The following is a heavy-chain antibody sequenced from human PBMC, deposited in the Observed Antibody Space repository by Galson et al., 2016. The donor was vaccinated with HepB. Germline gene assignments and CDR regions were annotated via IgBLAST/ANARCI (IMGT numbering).Heavy chain of an antibody. D-gene: IGHD3-10*01. J-gene: IGHJ4*02. CDR2: IHYSGPT. CDR1: GGPVSGTGFH. Sequence: SETLSLTCTVSGGPVSGTGFHWGWIRQPPGKGLEWIGSIHYSGPTYYTLSLKSRITMSVDTSKNQFSRKLSSVTAADTAVYYCASSLGGTRGRQDYWGQGTLVTVSS. V-gene: IGHV4-39*01. CDR3: ASSLGGTRGRQDY.